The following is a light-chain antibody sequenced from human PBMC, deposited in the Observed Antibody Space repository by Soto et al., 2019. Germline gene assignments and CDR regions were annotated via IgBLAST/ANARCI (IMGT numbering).Light chain of an antibody. CDR3: QQYGSSPTT. V-gene: IGKV3-20*01. Sequence: EIVLTQSPGTLSLSPGERATLSCRASQSVFNNHIGWYQQKPGQAPRLLIFGASFRATGIPDRFSGSGSGTDFTLTISRLEPEDFAVYYCQQYGSSPTTLGQGTKVDIK. CDR1: QSVFNNH. J-gene: IGKJ1*01. CDR2: GAS.